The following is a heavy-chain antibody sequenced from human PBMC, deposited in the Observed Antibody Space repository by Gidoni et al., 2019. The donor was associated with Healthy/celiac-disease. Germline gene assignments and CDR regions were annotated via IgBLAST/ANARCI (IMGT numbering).Heavy chain of an antibody. CDR3: ARGDRVRTIAAALDY. CDR2: ISYDGSNK. J-gene: IGHJ4*02. D-gene: IGHD6-13*01. V-gene: IGHV3-30-3*01. Sequence: SYAMHWVRQAPGKGLEWVAVISYDGSNKYYADSVKGRFTISRDNSKNTLYLQMNSLRAEDTAVYYCARGDRVRTIAAALDYWGQGTLVTVSS. CDR1: SYA.